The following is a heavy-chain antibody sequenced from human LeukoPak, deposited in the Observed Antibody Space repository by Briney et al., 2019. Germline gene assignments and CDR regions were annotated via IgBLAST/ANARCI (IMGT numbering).Heavy chain of an antibody. CDR2: ISSNGGNT. CDR3: ARESSNWDYDC. D-gene: IGHD7-27*01. CDR1: GFTFSSYA. J-gene: IGHJ4*02. Sequence: PGGSLRLSCAASGFTFSSYAMHWVRQAPGKGLEYVSAISSNGGNTYYANSVKGRFTISRDNSKNTLYLQMGSLRAEDMAVYYCARESSNWDYDCWGQGTLVTVSS. V-gene: IGHV3-64*01.